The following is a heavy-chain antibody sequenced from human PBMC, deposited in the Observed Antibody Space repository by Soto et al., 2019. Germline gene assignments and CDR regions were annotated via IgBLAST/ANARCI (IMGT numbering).Heavy chain of an antibody. CDR3: ARVLEVGATYWFDP. J-gene: IGHJ5*02. CDR2: IYYSGST. V-gene: IGHV4-61*01. CDR1: GGSVSSGSYY. Sequence: SETLSLTCTVSGGSVSSGSYYWSWIRQPPGKGLEWIGYIYYSGSTNYNPSLKSRVTISVDTSKNQFSLKLSSVTAADTAVYYCARVLEVGATYWFDPWGQGTLVTVSS. D-gene: IGHD1-26*01.